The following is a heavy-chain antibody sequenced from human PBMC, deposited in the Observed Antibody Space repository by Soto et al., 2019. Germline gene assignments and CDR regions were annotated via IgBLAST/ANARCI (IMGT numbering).Heavy chain of an antibody. CDR3: AKHPARDYVGWFDT. Sequence: EVQLLESGGGLVQPGGSLRLSCAASGFTFSSYAMSWVRQAPGKGLEWVSAISGSGGSTYYADSVKGRFTISRDNSKNTMYLQMNRLRAEDTAVYYCAKHPARDYVGWFDTWGQGTRGTVSS. V-gene: IGHV3-23*01. CDR1: GFTFSSYA. D-gene: IGHD4-17*01. CDR2: ISGSGGST. J-gene: IGHJ5*02.